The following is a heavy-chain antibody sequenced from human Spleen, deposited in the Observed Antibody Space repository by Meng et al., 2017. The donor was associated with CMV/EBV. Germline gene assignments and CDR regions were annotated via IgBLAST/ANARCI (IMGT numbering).Heavy chain of an antibody. Sequence: ASVKVSCKASGGTFSSYNINWVRQAPGQGLEWMGWIYPNSGGTHYAQKFQGRVTMTRDTSISTAYMELSRLRSDDTAMYYCARDTSKDLHWAPFYYYYGMDVWGQGTTVTVSS. D-gene: IGHD2-2*01. V-gene: IGHV1-2*02. CDR1: GGTFSSYN. J-gene: IGHJ6*02. CDR2: IYPNSGGT. CDR3: ARDTSKDLHWAPFYYYYGMDV.